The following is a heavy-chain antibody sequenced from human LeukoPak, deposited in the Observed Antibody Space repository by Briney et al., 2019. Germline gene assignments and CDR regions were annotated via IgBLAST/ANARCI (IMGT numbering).Heavy chain of an antibody. CDR1: GFTFSSYG. CDR3: AKMNVLTGYYTPNFDF. J-gene: IGHJ4*02. D-gene: IGHD3-9*01. Sequence: GGSLILSCAASGFTFSSYGMHWVRQAPGKGLEWVAVISYDGSNKYYADSVKGRFTISRDNSKNTLYLQMSSLSAEDTAVYYCAKMNVLTGYYTPNFDFWGQGTLVTVSS. CDR2: ISYDGSNK. V-gene: IGHV3-30*18.